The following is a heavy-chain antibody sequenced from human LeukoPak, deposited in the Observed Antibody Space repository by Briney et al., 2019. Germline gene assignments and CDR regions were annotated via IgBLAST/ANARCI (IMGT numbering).Heavy chain of an antibody. CDR2: IIPIFGTA. D-gene: IGHD2-2*01. CDR3: ARDAGDIVVVPAAMQGYYYYYMDV. CDR1: GYTFTSYA. J-gene: IGHJ6*03. Sequence: SVKVSCKASGYTFTSYAISWVRQAPGQGLEWMGGIIPIFGTANYAQKFQGRVTITADKSTSTAYMELSSLRSEDTAVYYCARDAGDIVVVPAAMQGYYYYYMDVWGKGTTVTVSS. V-gene: IGHV1-69*06.